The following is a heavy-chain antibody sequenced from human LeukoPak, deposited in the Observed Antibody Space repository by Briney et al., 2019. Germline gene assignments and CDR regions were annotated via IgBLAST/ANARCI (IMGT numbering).Heavy chain of an antibody. Sequence: PGGSLRLSCAASGFTLSTYAMSWVRQTPGKGLEWVAATSSSDAGTYHADSVRGRFTISRDNSKNTLYLQMNSLRAEDTAVYYCARGHWLDSFDYWGQGTLVTVSS. CDR1: GFTLSTYA. V-gene: IGHV3-23*01. J-gene: IGHJ4*02. CDR3: ARGHWLDSFDY. D-gene: IGHD6-19*01. CDR2: TSSSDAGT.